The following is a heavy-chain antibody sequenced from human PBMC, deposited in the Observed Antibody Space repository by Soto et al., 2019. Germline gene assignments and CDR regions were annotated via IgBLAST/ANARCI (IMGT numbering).Heavy chain of an antibody. CDR2: ISSSGSTA. D-gene: IGHD3-10*01. CDR1: GFTFSRFE. CDR3: TRAAWFPYLSFY. V-gene: IGHV3-48*03. J-gene: IGHJ4*02. Sequence: LRLSCAASGFTFSRFELHWVRQAPGKGLEWISYISSSGSTAYYASSVEGRFTISRDNANNSVYLQMDSLRAEDTALYYCTRAAWFPYLSFYWGQGALITVSS.